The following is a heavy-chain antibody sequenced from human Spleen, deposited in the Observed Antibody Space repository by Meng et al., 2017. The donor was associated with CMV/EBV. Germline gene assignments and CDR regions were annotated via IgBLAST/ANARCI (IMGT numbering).Heavy chain of an antibody. J-gene: IGHJ3*02. CDR1: GFTFSSYW. CDR3: AKDVEYSSSSRHAFDI. D-gene: IGHD6-6*01. CDR2: IKQDGSEK. V-gene: IGHV3-7*03. Sequence: GESLKISCAASGFTFSSYWMSWVRQAPGKGLEWVANIKQDGSEKYYVDSVKGRFTISRDNAKNSLYLQMNSLRAEDTALYYCAKDVEYSSSSRHAFDIWGQGTMVTVSS.